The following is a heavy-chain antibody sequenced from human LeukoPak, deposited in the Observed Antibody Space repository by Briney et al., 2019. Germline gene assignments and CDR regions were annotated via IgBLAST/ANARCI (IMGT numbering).Heavy chain of an antibody. J-gene: IGHJ6*02. V-gene: IGHV3-21*01. CDR2: ISSSSSYI. CDR3: ARDVIAAADYYYYYGMDV. D-gene: IGHD6-13*01. Sequence: GGFLRLSCAASGFTFSSYSMNWVRQAPGKGLEWVSSISSSSSYIYYADSVKGRFTISRDNAKNSLYLQMNSLRAEDTAVHYCARDVIAAADYYYYYGMDVWGQGTTVTVSS. CDR1: GFTFSSYS.